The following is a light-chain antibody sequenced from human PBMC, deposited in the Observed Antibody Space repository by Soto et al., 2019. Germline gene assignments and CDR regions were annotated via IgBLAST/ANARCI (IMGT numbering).Light chain of an antibody. CDR3: QSFDSSLGAHVV. CDR1: SSNIGAGYD. J-gene: IGLJ2*01. Sequence: QSVLTQPPSVSGAPGQRVTISCTGSSSNIGAGYDVHWYQQLPGTAPKLLNYCDRFSGSKSGTSAYLAITGLKSEDEADYFCQSFDSSLGAHVVFVGGTKLTVL. V-gene: IGLV1-40*01.